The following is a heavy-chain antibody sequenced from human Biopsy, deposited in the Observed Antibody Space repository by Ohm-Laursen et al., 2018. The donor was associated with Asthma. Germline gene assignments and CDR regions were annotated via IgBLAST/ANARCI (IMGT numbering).Heavy chain of an antibody. CDR2: VYWTGST. CDR3: VRAVRNEQWLAPFDY. D-gene: IGHD6-19*01. J-gene: IGHJ4*02. V-gene: IGHV4-59*07. CDR1: GGSISSFY. Sequence: SDTLSLTCSVYGGSISSFYWSWIRQSPEQGLEWMGYVYWTGSTNYNPSLKSRITMSVETSKNRMFLELTSVTAADTAIYYCVRAVRNEQWLAPFDYWGQGKPVTGSS.